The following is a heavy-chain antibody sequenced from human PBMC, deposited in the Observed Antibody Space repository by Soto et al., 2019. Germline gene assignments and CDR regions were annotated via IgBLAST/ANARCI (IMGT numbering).Heavy chain of an antibody. Sequence: EVQLVESGGGLVQPGGSLKLSCAASGFTFSGSAMHWVRQASGKGLEWVGRIRSKASSYATAYAASVKGRFTISRDDSKNTAYLQMNSLKTEDTAVYYCTSLSGSSPYWGQGTLVTVSS. CDR1: GFTFSGSA. CDR3: TSLSGSSPY. V-gene: IGHV3-73*01. J-gene: IGHJ4*02. D-gene: IGHD1-26*01. CDR2: IRSKASSYAT.